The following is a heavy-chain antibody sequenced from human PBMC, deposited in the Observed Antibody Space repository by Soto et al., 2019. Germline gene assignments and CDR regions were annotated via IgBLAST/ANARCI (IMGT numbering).Heavy chain of an antibody. CDR3: ARRLCSSTSCRTRPNWFDP. J-gene: IGHJ5*02. CDR1: GGSFSGYY. Sequence: LSLTCAVYGGSFSGYYWSWIRQPPGKGLEWIGEINHSGSTNYNPSLKSRVTISVDTSKNQFSLKLSSVTAADTAVYYCARRLCSSTSCRTRPNWFDPWGQGTLVTVSS. D-gene: IGHD2-2*01. V-gene: IGHV4-34*01. CDR2: INHSGST.